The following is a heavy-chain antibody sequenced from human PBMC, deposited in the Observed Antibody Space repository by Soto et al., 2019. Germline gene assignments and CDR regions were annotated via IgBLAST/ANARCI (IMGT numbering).Heavy chain of an antibody. Sequence: SETLSLTCTVSGGSISTYYWSWIRQPPGKGLEWIAYIYDSGSTNYNPSLKSRVTISVDTSKNQFSLKLNSVTAADTAVYYCARGDPKKGPPDYWGQGTLVTVSS. V-gene: IGHV4-59*01. J-gene: IGHJ4*02. CDR3: ARGDPKKGPPDY. CDR1: GGSISTYY. CDR2: IYDSGST.